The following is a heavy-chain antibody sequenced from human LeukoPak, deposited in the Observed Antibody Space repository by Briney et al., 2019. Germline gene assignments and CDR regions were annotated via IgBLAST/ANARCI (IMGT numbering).Heavy chain of an antibody. CDR2: ISGSGGST. Sequence: GGSLRLSCAASGFTFSSYAMTWVRQAPGKGLEWVSAISGSGGSTYYADSVKGRFTFSRDNSKNTLYLQMNSLGAEDTAVYYCAKAHYYYYYGMDVWGLGTTVTVSS. J-gene: IGHJ6*02. CDR1: GFTFSSYA. CDR3: AKAHYYYYYGMDV. V-gene: IGHV3-23*01.